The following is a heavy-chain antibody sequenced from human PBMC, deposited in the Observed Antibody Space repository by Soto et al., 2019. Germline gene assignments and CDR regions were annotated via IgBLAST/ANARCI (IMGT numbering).Heavy chain of an antibody. CDR3: AGPFETTYDAFDI. CDR1: GGTFSSYA. V-gene: IGHV1-69*06. Sequence: ASVKVSCKASGGTFSSYAISWVRPAPGQGLEWMGGIIPIFGTANYAQKFQGRVTITADKSTSTAYMELSSLRSEDTAVYYCAGPFETTYDAFDIWGQGTMVTVSS. D-gene: IGHD1-1*01. J-gene: IGHJ3*02. CDR2: IIPIFGTA.